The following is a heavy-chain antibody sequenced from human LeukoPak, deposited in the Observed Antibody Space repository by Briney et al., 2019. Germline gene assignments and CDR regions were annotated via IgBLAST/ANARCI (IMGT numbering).Heavy chain of an antibody. J-gene: IGHJ5*02. V-gene: IGHV1-46*01. CDR2: INPSGGST. Sequence: ASVKVSCKASGYTFTSYYMHWVRQAPGQGLEWMGIINPSGGSTSYAQKFQGRVTMTTDTSTSTAYMELRSLRYDDTAVYYCARDRVTGTTRLFDPWGQGTLVTVSS. CDR3: ARDRVTGTTRLFDP. D-gene: IGHD1-7*01. CDR1: GYTFTSYY.